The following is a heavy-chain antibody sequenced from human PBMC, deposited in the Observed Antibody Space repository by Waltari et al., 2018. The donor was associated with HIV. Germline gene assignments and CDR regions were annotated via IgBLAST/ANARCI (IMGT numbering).Heavy chain of an antibody. CDR2: IYPGDSDT. CDR1: GYSFTRYC. CDR3: ARPIYDSSASAFDI. Sequence: EVQPLQSGAEVKKPWEPLKISCKGSGYSFTRYCCCWVSHTPGKGLEWKGIIYPGDSDTRYSPSFQGQVTISADKSISTAYLQWSSLKASDTAMYYCARPIYDSSASAFDIWGQGTMVTVSS. V-gene: IGHV5-51*03. J-gene: IGHJ3*02. D-gene: IGHD3-22*01.